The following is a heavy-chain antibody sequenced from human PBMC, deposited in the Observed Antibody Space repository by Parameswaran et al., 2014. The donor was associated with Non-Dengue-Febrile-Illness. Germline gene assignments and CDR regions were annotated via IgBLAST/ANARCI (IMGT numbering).Heavy chain of an antibody. V-gene: IGHV4-34*01. CDR3: ARGPGYCSSTSCP. J-gene: IGHJ5*02. Sequence: RWIRQPPGKGLEWIGEINHSGSTNYNPSLKSRVTISVDTSKNQFSLKLSSVTAADTAVYYCARGPGYCSSTSCPWGQGTLVTVSS. D-gene: IGHD2-2*01. CDR2: INHSGST.